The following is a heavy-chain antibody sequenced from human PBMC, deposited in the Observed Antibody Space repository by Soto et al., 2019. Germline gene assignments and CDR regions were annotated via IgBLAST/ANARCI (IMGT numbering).Heavy chain of an antibody. D-gene: IGHD6-13*01. Sequence: QVQLVQSGAEVKKPGSSVKVSCKASGGTFSSYAISWVRQAPGQGLEWMGGIIPIVGTGNYAQNFQGRVTISADESTSTAFMVLSSLKSEDTAMYYCARDLRAAGRPGMDVWGQGTPVTVSS. V-gene: IGHV1-69*01. CDR1: GGTFSSYA. CDR2: IIPIVGTG. J-gene: IGHJ6*01. CDR3: ARDLRAAGRPGMDV.